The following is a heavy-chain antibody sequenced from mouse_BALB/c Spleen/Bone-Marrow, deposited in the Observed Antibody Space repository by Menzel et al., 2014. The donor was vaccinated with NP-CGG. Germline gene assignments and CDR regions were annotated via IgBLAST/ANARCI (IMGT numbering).Heavy chain of an antibody. Sequence: VQLQQSGAGLVRPGASVKLSCKASGYTFTSYWIDWVKQRPGQGLEWIGNIYPSDSYTNYNQKFKDKATLTVDKSSSTAYMQLSSPTSEDSAVYYCTRYDYDWFAYWGQGTLVTVSA. D-gene: IGHD2-4*01. CDR2: IYPSDSYT. CDR3: TRYDYDWFAY. V-gene: IGHV1-69*02. CDR1: GYTFTSYW. J-gene: IGHJ3*01.